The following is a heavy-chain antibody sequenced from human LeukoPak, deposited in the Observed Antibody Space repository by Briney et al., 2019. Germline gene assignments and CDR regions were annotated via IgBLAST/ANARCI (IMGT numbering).Heavy chain of an antibody. Sequence: GGSLRLSCAASGFTFSSYWMHWVRQAPGKGLVWVSRINSDGSSTSYADSVKGRFTISRDNAKNTLYLQMNSLRAEDTAVYYCARGGPRRGAYFDYWGQGTLVTVSS. CDR1: GFTFSSYW. CDR2: INSDGSST. CDR3: ARGGPRRGAYFDY. V-gene: IGHV3-74*01. J-gene: IGHJ4*02.